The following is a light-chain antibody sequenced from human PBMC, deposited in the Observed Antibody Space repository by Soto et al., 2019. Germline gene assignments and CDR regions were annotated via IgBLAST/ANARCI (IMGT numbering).Light chain of an antibody. CDR3: MQALESPPT. Sequence: DIVMTQSPLSLPVTPGEPASISCRSSQSLLNRNGQNCLDWYLQKPGQSPQLLIHMGFIRASGVPDRFSGSASGTYFTLTISRLEAEDVGVYYCMQALESPPTFGGGTKVEIK. CDR2: MGF. V-gene: IGKV2-28*01. CDR1: QSLLNRNGQNC. J-gene: IGKJ4*01.